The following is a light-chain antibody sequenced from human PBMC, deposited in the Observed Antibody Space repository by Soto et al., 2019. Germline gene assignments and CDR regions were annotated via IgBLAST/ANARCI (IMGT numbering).Light chain of an antibody. CDR1: QTISSW. V-gene: IGKV1-5*03. CDR2: KAS. J-gene: IGKJ1*01. Sequence: DIQMTQSPSTLSGSVGDRVTITCRASQTISSWLAWCQQKPGKAHKLLIYKASTLKSGVPSRFSGSGSGTEFTLTIRSLQPDDFATYYCKHYNSYSEAFGQGTKVDIK. CDR3: KHYNSYSEA.